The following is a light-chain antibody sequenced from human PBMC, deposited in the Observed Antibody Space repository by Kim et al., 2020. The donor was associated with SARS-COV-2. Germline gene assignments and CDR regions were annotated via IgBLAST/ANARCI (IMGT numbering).Light chain of an antibody. Sequence: PGQSITISCTGTSSDIGRYHYVSWYQQHPGRALKVIIYDVSNRPSGVSNRFSGSKSGTTASLIISGLQAEDEADYYCSSYTSRSYVFGTGTKVTVL. CDR2: DVS. V-gene: IGLV2-14*03. J-gene: IGLJ1*01. CDR3: SSYTSRSYV. CDR1: SSDIGRYHY.